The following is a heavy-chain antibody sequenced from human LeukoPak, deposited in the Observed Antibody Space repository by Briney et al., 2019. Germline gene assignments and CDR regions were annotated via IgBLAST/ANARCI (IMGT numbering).Heavy chain of an antibody. CDR2: INPSGGST. CDR3: ARDGHIAAAEGKDWSYNWFDP. CDR1: GYSFISFF. V-gene: IGHV1-46*01. J-gene: IGHJ5*02. D-gene: IGHD6-13*01. Sequence: ASVKVSCKTPGYSFISFFMHWVRQAPGQGLEWMGIINPSGGSTSYAQKFQGRVTMTRDTSTSTVYMELSSLRSEDTAVYYSARDGHIAAAEGKDWSYNWFDPWGQGTLVTVSS.